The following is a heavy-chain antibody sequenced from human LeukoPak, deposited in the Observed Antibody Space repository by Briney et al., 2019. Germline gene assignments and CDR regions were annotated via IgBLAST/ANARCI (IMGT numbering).Heavy chain of an antibody. V-gene: IGHV4-59*01. J-gene: IGHJ4*02. CDR3: ARDRGSYWGIDY. Sequence: SETLSLTCTVSGGSISGYYWSWIRQPPGKGLEWIGYIYYSGSTNYNPSLKSRVTISVDTSKNQFSLKLSSVTAADTAVYYCARDRGSYWGIDYWGQGTLVTVSS. D-gene: IGHD1-26*01. CDR1: GGSISGYY. CDR2: IYYSGST.